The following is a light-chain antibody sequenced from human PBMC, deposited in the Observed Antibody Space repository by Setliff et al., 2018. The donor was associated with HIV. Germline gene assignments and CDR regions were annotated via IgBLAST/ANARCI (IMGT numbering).Light chain of an antibody. Sequence: ALAQPASVSGSPGQSITISCTGTSSDVGDYDFVSWFQQHPGKAPKLMIYEVSNRPSGVSNRFSGSKSGNTASLTISGLQAEDEADYYCNSYTGSSTGYVFGTGTKVTVL. V-gene: IGLV2-14*01. CDR2: EVS. J-gene: IGLJ1*01. CDR3: NSYTGSSTGYV. CDR1: SSDVGDYDF.